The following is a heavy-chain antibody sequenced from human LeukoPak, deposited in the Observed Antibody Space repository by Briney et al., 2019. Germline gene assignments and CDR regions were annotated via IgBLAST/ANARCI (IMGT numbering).Heavy chain of an antibody. Sequence: PXGSLRLSCAASGFTFSSYAMSWVRQAPGKGLEWVSAISGSGGSTYYADSVKGRFTISRDNSKNTLYLQMNSLRAEDTAVYYCAKIRIAATVTSPLDYWGQGTLVTVSS. V-gene: IGHV3-23*01. J-gene: IGHJ4*02. CDR2: ISGSGGST. D-gene: IGHD4-17*01. CDR1: GFTFSSYA. CDR3: AKIRIAATVTSPLDY.